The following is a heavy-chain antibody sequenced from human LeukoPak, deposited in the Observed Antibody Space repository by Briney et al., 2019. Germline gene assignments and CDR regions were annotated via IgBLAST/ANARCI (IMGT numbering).Heavy chain of an antibody. CDR1: GYTLTELS. V-gene: IGHV1-24*01. CDR3: ATYHFDKIRGAPLGD. D-gene: IGHD3-10*01. CDR2: FDPEDGET. Sequence: ASVKVSCKVSGYTLTELSMHWVRQAPGKGLEWMGGFDPEDGETIYAQKFQGRVTMTEDTSTDTAYMELSSLRSEDTAVYYCATYHFDKIRGAPLGDWGQGTLVTVSS. J-gene: IGHJ4*02.